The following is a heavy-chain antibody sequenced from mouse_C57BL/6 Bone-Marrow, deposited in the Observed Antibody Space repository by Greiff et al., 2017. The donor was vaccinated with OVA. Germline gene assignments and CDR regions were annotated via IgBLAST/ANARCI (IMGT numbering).Heavy chain of an antibody. V-gene: IGHV1-74*01. Sequence: QVHVKQPGAELVKPGASVKVSCKASGYTSTSYWMHWVKQRPGQGLEWIGRIHPSDSDTNYNQKFKGKATLTVDKSSSTAYMQLSSLTSEDSAVYYCASGIYYYGSAWFAYWGQGTLVTVSA. J-gene: IGHJ3*01. CDR1: GYTSTSYW. CDR2: IHPSDSDT. D-gene: IGHD1-1*01. CDR3: ASGIYYYGSAWFAY.